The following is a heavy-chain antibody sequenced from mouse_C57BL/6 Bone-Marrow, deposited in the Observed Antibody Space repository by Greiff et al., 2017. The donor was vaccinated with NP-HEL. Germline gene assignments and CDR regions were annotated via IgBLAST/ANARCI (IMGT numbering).Heavy chain of an antibody. CDR2: IDPSDSYT. J-gene: IGHJ4*01. V-gene: IGHV1-50*01. Sequence: QVQLQQPGAELVKPGASVKLSCKASGYTFTSYWMQWVKQRPGQGLEWIGEIDPSDSYTNYNQKFKGKATLTVDTSSSTAYMQRSSLTSEYSAVYYCARAYTAMDYWGQGTSVTVSS. D-gene: IGHD6-5*01. CDR1: GYTFTSYW. CDR3: ARAYTAMDY.